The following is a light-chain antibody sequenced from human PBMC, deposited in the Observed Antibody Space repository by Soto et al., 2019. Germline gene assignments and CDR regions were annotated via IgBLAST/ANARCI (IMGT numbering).Light chain of an antibody. CDR3: AAWEDSLSGCYV. J-gene: IGLJ1*01. CDR1: SSNIGSNY. CDR2: RNN. V-gene: IGLV1-47*01. Sequence: QSVLTQPPSASGTPGQRVTISCSGSSSNIGSNYVYWYQQLPGTAPKLLIYRNNQRPSGVPDRFSGSKSGTSASLAISGLRSEDEGDYYFAAWEDSLSGCYVFGTGTQLTVL.